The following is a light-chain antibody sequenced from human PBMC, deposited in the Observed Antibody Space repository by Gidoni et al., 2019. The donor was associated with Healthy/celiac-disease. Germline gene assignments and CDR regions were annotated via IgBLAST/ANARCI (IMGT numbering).Light chain of an antibody. J-gene: IGKJ4*01. V-gene: IGKV3-11*01. CDR2: DAS. CDR1: HSVISY. CDR3: QQSSNWLT. Sequence: EIVLTQSPATLSLSPGERATLSCRVSHSVISYLAWYQQKPGLSPRLLIYDASNRATGIPARFRGSGYGTDFTLTISSLETEDFAVYYCQQSSNWLTFGGGTKVEIK.